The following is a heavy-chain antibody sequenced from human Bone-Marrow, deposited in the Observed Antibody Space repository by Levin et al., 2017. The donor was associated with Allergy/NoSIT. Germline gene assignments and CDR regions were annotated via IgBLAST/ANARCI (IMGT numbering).Heavy chain of an antibody. J-gene: IGHJ4*02. CDR2: ISGGGGST. CDR1: GFTFSSYA. V-gene: IGHV3-23*01. CDR3: AKKGGWYSSSSLVKL. Sequence: GGSLRLSCAASGFTFSSYAMSWVRQAPGKGLEWVSTISGGGGSTYYADSVKGRSTISRDNSKNTLYLQMNSLRAEDTAVYYCAKKGGWYSSSSLVKLGGQGTLVTVSS. D-gene: IGHD6-6*01.